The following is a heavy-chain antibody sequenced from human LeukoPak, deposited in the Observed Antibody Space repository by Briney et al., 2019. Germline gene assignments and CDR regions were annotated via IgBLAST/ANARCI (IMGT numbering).Heavy chain of an antibody. CDR1: GYSISCGYY. D-gene: IGHD2-2*01. J-gene: IGHJ5*02. CDR2: IYHSGST. Sequence: TSETLSLTCAVSGYSISCGYYWGWIRQPPGKGLEWIGSIYHSGSTYYNPSLKSRVTISVDTSKNQFSLKLSSVTAADTAVYYCARNWYCSSTSCFRAGWFDPWGQGTLVTVSS. CDR3: ARNWYCSSTSCFRAGWFDP. V-gene: IGHV4-38-2*01.